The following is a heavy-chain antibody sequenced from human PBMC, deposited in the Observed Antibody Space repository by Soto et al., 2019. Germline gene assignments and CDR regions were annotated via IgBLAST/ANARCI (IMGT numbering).Heavy chain of an antibody. CDR3: AMDYGDCPEYFKL. CDR2: ISPLKGRT. J-gene: IGHJ1*01. D-gene: IGHD4-17*01. V-gene: IGHV1-18*04. Sequence: QVPLVQSGPDLKRPGASMKVSCKASGYTFTSYGISWVRQAPGQGLEWMAWISPLKGRTQYSQKAQGRVTLSTDTSSNTAYMEMTTLRLVDTAVYHSAMDYGDCPEYFKLWGQGTLVTVS. CDR1: GYTFTSYG.